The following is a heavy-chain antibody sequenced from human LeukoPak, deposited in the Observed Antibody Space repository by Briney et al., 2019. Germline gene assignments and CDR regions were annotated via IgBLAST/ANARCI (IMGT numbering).Heavy chain of an antibody. CDR3: ARDGGYCSRTSCPASRMDV. D-gene: IGHD2-2*03. V-gene: IGHV3-33*01. CDR2: IWFDGSNE. CDR1: GFTFSSYG. Sequence: PGRSLRLSCAASGFTFSSYGMHWVRQAPGKGLEWVAVIWFDGSNEYCADSVKGRFTISRDNSKNTLDLQMNSLRAEDTAVYYCARDGGYCSRTSCPASRMDVWGKGTTVTVSS. J-gene: IGHJ6*03.